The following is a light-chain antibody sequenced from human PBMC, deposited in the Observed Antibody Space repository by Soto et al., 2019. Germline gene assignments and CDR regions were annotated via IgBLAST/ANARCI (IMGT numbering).Light chain of an antibody. CDR3: QQANSFPRG. J-gene: IGKJ1*01. Sequence: DFQMTQSPPSLFASLGERVTIPCRASQGISSWLAWYQQKPGKAPKLLIYAASILQSGVPSRFSGSGSGTEFTLTISSLQPEDFATYYCQQANSFPRGFGQGTEVEV. CDR1: QGISSW. CDR2: AAS. V-gene: IGKV1-12*01.